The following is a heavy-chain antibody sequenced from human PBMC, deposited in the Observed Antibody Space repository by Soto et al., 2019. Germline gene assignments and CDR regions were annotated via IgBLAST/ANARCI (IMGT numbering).Heavy chain of an antibody. V-gene: IGHV3-53*01. CDR1: GFTFTGND. Sequence: PGGSLRLACAASGFTFTGNDMNWVRQAPGKGLEWVSLLYSSGSTYYADSVKGRFTISRDNSKNTLYLQMSSLRAEDTAVYYCATRPLLYAAPWGHGTMITVS. J-gene: IGHJ5*02. CDR2: LYSSGST. D-gene: IGHD3-3*01. CDR3: ATRPLLYAAP.